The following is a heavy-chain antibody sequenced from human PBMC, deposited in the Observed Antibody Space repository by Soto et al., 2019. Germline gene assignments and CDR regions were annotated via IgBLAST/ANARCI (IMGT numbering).Heavy chain of an antibody. CDR2: LYHSPTT. J-gene: IGHJ6*01. CDR1: GGSISSNNW. V-gene: IGHV4-4*02. Sequence: SETLSLTCAVSGGSISSNNWVSWVRQPPGRGLKWIVELYHSPTTNYNPSFNRRLTISLDKSKNQLSLKFTSVTAADPAVYYWAGAPTLSYYYSGMHVWEEGSTVTVCS. CDR3: AGAPTLSYYYSGMHV.